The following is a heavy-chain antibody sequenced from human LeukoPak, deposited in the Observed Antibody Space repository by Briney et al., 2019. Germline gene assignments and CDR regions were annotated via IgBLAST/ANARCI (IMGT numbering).Heavy chain of an antibody. CDR3: ARDQGSLTRSWYTGY. CDR2: INPYSGDT. J-gene: IGHJ4*02. D-gene: IGHD6-13*01. Sequence: ASVKVSCKASGYTFTGYHIHWVRQAPGQGLEWMGRINPYSGDTNFAQKFQGRVTMTRDTSITTAYIDLSGLTPDDTAVYFCARDQGSLTRSWYTGYWGQGTQVTVSS. CDR1: GYTFTGYH. V-gene: IGHV1-2*06.